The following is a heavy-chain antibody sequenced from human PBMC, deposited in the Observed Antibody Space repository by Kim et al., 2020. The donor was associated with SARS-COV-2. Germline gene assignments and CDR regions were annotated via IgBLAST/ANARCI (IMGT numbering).Heavy chain of an antibody. J-gene: IGHJ4*02. CDR1: GFTFSSYW. CDR3: ARGVTIVRGVFDY. CDR2: IKQDGSEK. V-gene: IGHV3-7*01. D-gene: IGHD3-10*01. Sequence: GGSLRLSCAASGFTFSSYWMSWVRQAPGKGLEWVANIKQDGSEKYYVDSVKGRFTISRDNAKNSLYLQMNSLRAEDTAVYYCARGVTIVRGVFDYWGQGTLVTVSS.